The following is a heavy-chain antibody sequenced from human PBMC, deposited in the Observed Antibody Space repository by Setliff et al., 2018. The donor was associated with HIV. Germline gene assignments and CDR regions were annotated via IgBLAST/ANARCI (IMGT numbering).Heavy chain of an antibody. CDR2: ITYSGSA. CDR3: VRDDYGYNGKGFDY. D-gene: IGHD4-17*01. CDR1: GASIRNGFYY. J-gene: IGHJ4*02. Sequence: SETLSLTCTASGASIRNGFYYWHWVRQPPGKGLEWIGYITYSGSAYYNPSLKSRVTISIDTSNNQISLRLSSVTAADTAMYYCVRDDYGYNGKGFDYWGPGTLVTVSS. V-gene: IGHV4-30-4*08.